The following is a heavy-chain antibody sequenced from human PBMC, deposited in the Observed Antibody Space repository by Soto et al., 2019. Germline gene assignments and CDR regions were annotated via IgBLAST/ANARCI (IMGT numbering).Heavy chain of an antibody. Sequence: PSETLSLTCTVSGGSVSSGSYYWSWIRQPPGKGLEWIGYIYYSGSTNYNPSLKSRVTISVDTSKNQFSLKLSSVTAADTAVYYCARPRVAAAGMSWFDPWGQGTLVTVSS. CDR3: ARPRVAAAGMSWFDP. J-gene: IGHJ5*02. D-gene: IGHD6-13*01. CDR1: GGSVSSGSYY. V-gene: IGHV4-61*01. CDR2: IYYSGST.